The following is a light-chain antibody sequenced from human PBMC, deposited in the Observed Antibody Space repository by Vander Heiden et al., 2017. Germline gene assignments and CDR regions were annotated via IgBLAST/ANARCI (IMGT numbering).Light chain of an antibody. CDR2: RAT. CDR1: HGVPSRF. Sequence: DIMLTQSPGTLSLSPGVRATLPCRASHGVPSRFLALDQKKSGQAPRLLIYRATSRATGGPDRFRGSGSGTDYTLTISRLEPEDFGVYYCQQYGSSAWTFGQGTNVEIK. CDR3: QQYGSSAWT. V-gene: IGKV3-20*01. J-gene: IGKJ1*01.